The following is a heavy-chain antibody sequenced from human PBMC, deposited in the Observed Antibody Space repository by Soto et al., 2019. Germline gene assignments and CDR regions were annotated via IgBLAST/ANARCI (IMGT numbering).Heavy chain of an antibody. CDR1: GYTFTSYG. V-gene: IGHV1-18*01. D-gene: IGHD3-3*01. J-gene: IGHJ4*02. CDR3: ARGPHRFVEGRIRFLEWLVDY. Sequence: ASVKVSCKASGYTFTSYGISWVRQAPGQGLEWMGWISAYNGNTNYAQKLQGRVTMTTDTSTSTAYMELRSLRSDDTAVYYCARGPHRFVEGRIRFLEWLVDYWGQGTLVTVSS. CDR2: ISAYNGNT.